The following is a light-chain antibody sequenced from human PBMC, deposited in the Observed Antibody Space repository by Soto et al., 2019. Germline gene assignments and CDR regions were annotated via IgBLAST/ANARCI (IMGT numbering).Light chain of an antibody. V-gene: IGKV3-20*01. Sequence: EIVLTQSPGTLSLSPGERATLSCRASESLSSAYLAWYQQKPGQAPRLLLYGASTRATGIPDRFSGSGSGTEFTLTISRLEPEDLAVYSCQQYGSSPPKTFGQGTKVDIK. CDR1: ESLSSAY. CDR2: GAS. J-gene: IGKJ1*01. CDR3: QQYGSSPPKT.